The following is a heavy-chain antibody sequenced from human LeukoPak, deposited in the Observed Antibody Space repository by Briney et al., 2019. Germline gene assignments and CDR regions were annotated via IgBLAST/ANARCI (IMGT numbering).Heavy chain of an antibody. Sequence: ASVKVSCKASGYTFTTYAMNWVRQAPGQGLEWMGWISAYNGNTNYAQKLQGRVTMTTDTSTSTAYMELRSLRSDDTAVYYCARGSHYDILTGYAFDIWGQGTMVTVSS. V-gene: IGHV1-18*01. CDR2: ISAYNGNT. CDR1: GYTFTTYA. CDR3: ARGSHYDILTGYAFDI. D-gene: IGHD3-9*01. J-gene: IGHJ3*02.